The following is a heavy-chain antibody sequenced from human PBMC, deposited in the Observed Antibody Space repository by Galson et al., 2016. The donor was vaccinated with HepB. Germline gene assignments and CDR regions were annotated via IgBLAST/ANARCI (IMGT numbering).Heavy chain of an antibody. CDR2: IIPLFGTT. CDR1: GDTFSTYP. V-gene: IGHV1-69*13. Sequence: SVKVSCKASGDTFSTYPITWVRQAPGQGLEWVGGIIPLFGTTNYAQKFQGRVTITADESTSTAYMELSSLRSEDTALYYCSRARSGDTSGYYQHFDYWGQGTLVTVSS. D-gene: IGHD3-22*01. J-gene: IGHJ4*02. CDR3: SRARSGDTSGYYQHFDY.